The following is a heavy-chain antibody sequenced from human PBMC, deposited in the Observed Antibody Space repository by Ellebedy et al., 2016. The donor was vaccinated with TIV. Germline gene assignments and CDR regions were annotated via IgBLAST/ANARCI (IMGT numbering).Heavy chain of an antibody. D-gene: IGHD2-15*01. V-gene: IGHV4-34*01. J-gene: IGHJ4*02. CDR2: IHHSGSS. CDR1: GGSFSGYY. Sequence: SETLSPTXAVSGGSFSGYYWSWIRQPPGKGLEWVGEIHHSGSSNYNPALKSRVTISVDTSKKQFSLRLPSQTAADTAVYYCARVPIRLLDFPYYFGYWGQGSLVTVSS. CDR3: ARVPIRLLDFPYYFGY.